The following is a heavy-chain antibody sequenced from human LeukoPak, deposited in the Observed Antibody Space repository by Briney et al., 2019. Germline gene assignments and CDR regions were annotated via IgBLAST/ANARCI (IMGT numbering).Heavy chain of an antibody. J-gene: IGHJ4*02. CDR2: LSAYNGNT. D-gene: IGHD2-21*02. Sequence: ASVKVSCKASGYTFTSYGISWVRQAPGQGLEWMGWLSAYNGNTNYAQKLQGRVTMTTDTSTSTAYMELRSLRSDDTAVYYCARDIVVVTAIPLDYWGQGTLVTVSS. CDR3: ARDIVVVTAIPLDY. CDR1: GYTFTSYG. V-gene: IGHV1-18*01.